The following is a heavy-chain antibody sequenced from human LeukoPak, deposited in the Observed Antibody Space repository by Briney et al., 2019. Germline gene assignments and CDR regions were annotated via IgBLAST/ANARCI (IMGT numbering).Heavy chain of an antibody. J-gene: IGHJ4*02. CDR2: ISGSGDST. D-gene: IGHD7-27*01. V-gene: IGHV3-23*01. CDR3: AKDPINWGSIYFDC. CDR1: GLTFSIYA. Sequence: GGSLRLSCAASGLTFSIYAMSWVRQAPGKGLEWVSTISGSGDSTYYADSVKGRFTISRDNSKNILYLQMNSLTAEDTAVYWCAKDPINWGSIYFDCWGQGTLVTVSS.